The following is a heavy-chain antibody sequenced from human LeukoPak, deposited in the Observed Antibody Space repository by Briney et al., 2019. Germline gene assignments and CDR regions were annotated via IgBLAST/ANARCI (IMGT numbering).Heavy chain of an antibody. Sequence: QSGGSLRLSCAASGFTFSSYGMHWVRQAPGKGLEWVASIRYDGSNKYYADSVKGRFTISRDNSKNTLYLQMNSLRAEDTALYHCARRGYGSGSYEYYYYYYMDVWGKGTTVTVSS. J-gene: IGHJ6*03. CDR3: ARRGYGSGSYEYYYYYYMDV. V-gene: IGHV3-30*02. CDR1: GFTFSSYG. CDR2: IRYDGSNK. D-gene: IGHD3-10*01.